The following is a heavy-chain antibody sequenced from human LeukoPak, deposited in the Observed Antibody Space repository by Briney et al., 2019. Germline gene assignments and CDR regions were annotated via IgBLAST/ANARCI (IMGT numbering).Heavy chain of an antibody. CDR2: IYHSGST. CDR1: GGSISSSNW. J-gene: IGHJ4*02. CDR3: ARDNVAVGATSYYFDY. Sequence: SETLSLTCTVSGGSISSSNWWSWVRQPPGKGLEWIGEIYHSGSTNYNPSLKSRVTISVDKSKNQFSLKLSSVTAADTAVYYCARDNVAVGATSYYFDYWGQGTLVTVSS. V-gene: IGHV4-4*02. D-gene: IGHD1-26*01.